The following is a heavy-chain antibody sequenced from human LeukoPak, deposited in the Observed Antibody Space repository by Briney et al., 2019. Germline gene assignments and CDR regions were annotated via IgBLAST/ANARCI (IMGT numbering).Heavy chain of an antibody. V-gene: IGHV4-30-2*01. Sequence: SQTLSLTCTVSGGSISSGGYYWSWIRQPPGKGLEWIGYIYHSGSTYYNPSLKSRVTISVDRSKNQFSLKLSSVTAADTAVYYCARASYDILTGYYSAVWGQGTLVTVSS. CDR3: ARASYDILTGYYSAV. D-gene: IGHD3-9*01. CDR1: GGSISSGGYY. J-gene: IGHJ4*02. CDR2: IYHSGST.